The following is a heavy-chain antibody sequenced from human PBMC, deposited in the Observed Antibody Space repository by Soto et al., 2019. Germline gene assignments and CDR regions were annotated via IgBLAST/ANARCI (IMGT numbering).Heavy chain of an antibody. V-gene: IGHV4-59*08. Sequence: PSETLSLTCTVSGGSISSYYWSWIRQPPGKGLEWIGYIYYSGSTNYNPSLKSRVTISVDTSKNQFSLKLSSVTAADTAVYYCARHEGYCSSTSCYDPSPWFDPWGQGTLVTVSS. CDR2: IYYSGST. CDR3: ARHEGYCSSTSCYDPSPWFDP. CDR1: GGSISSYY. D-gene: IGHD2-2*01. J-gene: IGHJ5*02.